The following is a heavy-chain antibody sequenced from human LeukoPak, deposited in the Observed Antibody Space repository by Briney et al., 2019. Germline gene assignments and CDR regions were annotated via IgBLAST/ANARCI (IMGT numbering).Heavy chain of an antibody. Sequence: SVKVSCKASGYTFTSYGISWVRQAPGQGLEWMGGIIPIFGTANYAQKFQGRVTITTDESTSTAYMELSSLRSEDTAVYYCARSDYGDYNFDYWGQGTLVTVSS. CDR2: IIPIFGTA. CDR1: GYTFTSYG. CDR3: ARSDYGDYNFDY. J-gene: IGHJ4*02. V-gene: IGHV1-69*05. D-gene: IGHD4-17*01.